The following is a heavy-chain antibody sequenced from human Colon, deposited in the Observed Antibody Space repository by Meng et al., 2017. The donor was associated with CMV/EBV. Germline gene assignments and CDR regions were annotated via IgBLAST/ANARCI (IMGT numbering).Heavy chain of an antibody. Sequence: CTASGLTFSDSFMGWVRQAPGKGLEWVANIKQDGSEKFYVDSVKGRFTISRDNARKSLYLQMDNLRAEDTAVYYCARLVVGDNDYFDYWGQGTLVTVSS. J-gene: IGHJ4*02. CDR1: GLTFSDSF. CDR2: IKQDGSEK. D-gene: IGHD2-15*01. V-gene: IGHV3-7*01. CDR3: ARLVVGDNDYFDY.